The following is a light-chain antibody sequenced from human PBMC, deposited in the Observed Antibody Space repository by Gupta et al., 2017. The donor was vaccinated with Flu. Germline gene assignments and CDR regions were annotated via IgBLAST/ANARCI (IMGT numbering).Light chain of an antibody. CDR2: AAS. Sequence: IRMTQSPSSFSASTGDRVTITCRASQGISSYLDWYQQKPGKAPKLLIYAASTLQSGVPSRFSGSGSGTDFTLTISCLQSEDFATYYCQQYYSNPRTFGQGTKVEIK. J-gene: IGKJ1*01. CDR3: QQYYSNPRT. V-gene: IGKV1-8*01. CDR1: QGISSY.